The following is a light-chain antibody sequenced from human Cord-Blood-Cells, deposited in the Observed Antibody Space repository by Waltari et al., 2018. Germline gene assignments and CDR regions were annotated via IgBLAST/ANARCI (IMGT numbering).Light chain of an antibody. J-gene: IGKJ1*01. CDR1: QSVSSN. Sequence: EIVMTQSPATLSVSPGERATLSCRASQSVSSNLAWYQQKPGQAPRPLIHGASTRATGIPARFSGSGSGTEFTLTISSLQSEDFAVYYCQQYNNWWTFGQGTKVEIK. CDR2: GAS. V-gene: IGKV3-15*01. CDR3: QQYNNWWT.